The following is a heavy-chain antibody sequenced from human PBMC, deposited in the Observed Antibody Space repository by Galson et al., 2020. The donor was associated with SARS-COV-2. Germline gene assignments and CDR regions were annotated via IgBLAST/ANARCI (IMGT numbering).Heavy chain of an antibody. V-gene: IGHV3-74*01. CDR3: TYMLGGNSGD. J-gene: IGHJ4*02. CDR1: GFTFSNYW. Sequence: ALHWGSLRLSCAASGFTFSNYWMHWVRQAPGKGLIWVSRIDSDGSSTSYADFVKGRFTVSRDNAKNTLYLQMNYLRAEDTAVYFCTYMLGGNSGDWGQGTLVSVST. D-gene: IGHD2-21*01. CDR2: IDSDGSST.